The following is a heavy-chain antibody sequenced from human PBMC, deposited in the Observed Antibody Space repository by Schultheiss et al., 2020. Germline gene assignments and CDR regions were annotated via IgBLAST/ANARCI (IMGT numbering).Heavy chain of an antibody. Sequence: GESLKISCAASGFTFSNAWMHWVRQAPGQGLEWVGRIKSKTDGGTTDYAAPVKGRFTISRDDSKNTLYLQMNSLKTEDTAVYYCTTTPNYDFWSGYSLYDYIWGSYRIEFGFDYWGQGTLVTVSS. V-gene: IGHV3-15*07. CDR3: TTTPNYDFWSGYSLYDYIWGSYRIEFGFDY. J-gene: IGHJ4*02. CDR1: GFTFSNAW. CDR2: IKSKTDGGTT. D-gene: IGHD3-16*02.